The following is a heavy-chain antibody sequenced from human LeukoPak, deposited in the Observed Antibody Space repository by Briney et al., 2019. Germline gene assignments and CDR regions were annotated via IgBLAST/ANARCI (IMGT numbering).Heavy chain of an antibody. D-gene: IGHD6-19*01. V-gene: IGHV3-23*01. CDR2: ISGSGDST. CDR1: GFTFRSYG. J-gene: IGHJ4*02. CDR3: ARRSGVAVAGAFDY. Sequence: GGTLRLSCAASGFTFRSYGMSWVRQAPGKGLEWVSAISGSGDSTYYADSVKGRFTISRDNSKNTLYLQMNSLRAEDTAVYFCARRSGVAVAGAFDYWGQGTLVTVSS.